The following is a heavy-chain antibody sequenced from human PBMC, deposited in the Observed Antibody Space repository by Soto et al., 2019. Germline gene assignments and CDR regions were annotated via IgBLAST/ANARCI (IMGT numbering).Heavy chain of an antibody. D-gene: IGHD3-3*01. J-gene: IGHJ4*02. CDR2: IKSKTDGGTT. V-gene: IGHV3-15*07. Sequence: PGGSLRLSCAASGFTFSNAWMNWVRQAPGKGLEWVGRIKSKTDGGTTDYAAPVKGRFTISRDDSKNTLYLQMNSLKTEDTAVYYCTTILLLELVFHDYWGQGTLVTVSS. CDR1: GFTFSNAW. CDR3: TTILLLELVFHDY.